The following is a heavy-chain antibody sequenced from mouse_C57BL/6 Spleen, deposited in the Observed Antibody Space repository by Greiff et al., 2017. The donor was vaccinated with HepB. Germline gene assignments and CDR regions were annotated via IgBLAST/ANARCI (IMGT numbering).Heavy chain of an antibody. Sequence: DVMLVESGGGLVKPGGSLKLSCAASGFTFSDYGMHWVRQAPEKGLEWVAYISSGSSTIYYADTVKGRFTISRDNAKNTLFLQMTSLRSEDTAMYYCASHYYAMDYWGQGTSVTVSS. CDR1: GFTFSDYG. CDR2: ISSGSSTI. CDR3: ASHYYAMDY. V-gene: IGHV5-17*01. J-gene: IGHJ4*01.